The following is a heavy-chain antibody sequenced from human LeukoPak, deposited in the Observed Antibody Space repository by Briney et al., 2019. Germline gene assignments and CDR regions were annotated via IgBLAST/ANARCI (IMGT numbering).Heavy chain of an antibody. D-gene: IGHD3-22*01. CDR1: GFTFSSYW. Sequence: GGSLRLSCAASGFTFSSYWMSWVRQAPGKGLEWVSYISSSGSTIYYADSVKGRFTISRDNAKNSLYLQMNSLRAEDTAVYYCARGEYDSSGYYAGYWGQGTLVTVSS. V-gene: IGHV3-48*04. J-gene: IGHJ4*02. CDR2: ISSSGSTI. CDR3: ARGEYDSSGYYAGY.